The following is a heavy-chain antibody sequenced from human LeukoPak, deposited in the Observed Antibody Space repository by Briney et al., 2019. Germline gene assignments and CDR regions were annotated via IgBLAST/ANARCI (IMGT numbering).Heavy chain of an antibody. CDR3: ARPRELLSAEYFQH. J-gene: IGHJ1*01. CDR1: GFTFSSYS. D-gene: IGHD1-26*01. CDR2: ISSSSSYI. Sequence: PGGSLSLSCAASGFTFSSYSMNWVRQAPGKGLEWVSSISSSSSYIYYADSVKGRFTISRDNAKNSLYLQMNSLRAEDTAVYYCARPRELLSAEYFQHWGQGTLVTVSS. V-gene: IGHV3-21*01.